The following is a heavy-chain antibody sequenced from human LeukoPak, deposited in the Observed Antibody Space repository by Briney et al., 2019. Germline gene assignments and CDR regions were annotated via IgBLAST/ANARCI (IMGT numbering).Heavy chain of an antibody. Sequence: QPGGSLRLSCAASGFTFSSSPMSWVRQAPGKGLDWVSSISADGPTYYADSVKGRFTISRDNSKNPLYLQMNSLRGEDTAVYYCAKVSQWGNSRWYEGDWGQGTLVTVSS. J-gene: IGHJ4*02. D-gene: IGHD6-13*01. V-gene: IGHV3-23*01. CDR3: AKVSQWGNSRWYEGD. CDR1: GFTFSSSP. CDR2: ISADGPT.